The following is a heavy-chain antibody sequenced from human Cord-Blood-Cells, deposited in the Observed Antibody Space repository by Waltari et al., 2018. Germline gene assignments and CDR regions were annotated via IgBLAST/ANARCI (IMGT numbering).Heavy chain of an antibody. D-gene: IGHD3-3*01. CDR3: ARQYYVFWSGYAFDI. J-gene: IGHJ3*02. CDR1: GGSISSSSYY. Sequence: QLQLQESGPGLVKPSETLSLTCTVSGGSISSSSYYWGWIRQPPGKGLEWIGSIYYSGSTDDNPSLKSRVTISVYTSKNQFSLKLSSVTAADTAVYYCARQYYVFWSGYAFDIWGQGTMVTVSS. V-gene: IGHV4-39*01. CDR2: IYYSGST.